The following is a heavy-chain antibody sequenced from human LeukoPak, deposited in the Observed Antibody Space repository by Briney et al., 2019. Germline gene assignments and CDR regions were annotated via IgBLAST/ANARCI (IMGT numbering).Heavy chain of an antibody. CDR2: ISAYNGNT. J-gene: IGHJ4*02. CDR1: GYTFTSYG. V-gene: IGHV1-18*04. CDR3: AASDYGDVFDY. D-gene: IGHD4-17*01. Sequence: ASVKVSSKASGYTFTSYGISWVGQAPEQGLEWMGWISAYNGNTNYAQKLQGRVTMTTDTSTSTAYMELRSLRSDDTAVYYCAASDYGDVFDYWGQGTLVTVSS.